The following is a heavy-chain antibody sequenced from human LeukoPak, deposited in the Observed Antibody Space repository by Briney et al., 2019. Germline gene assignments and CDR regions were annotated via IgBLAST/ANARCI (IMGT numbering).Heavy chain of an antibody. V-gene: IGHV3-23*01. CDR1: GCTFSSYA. J-gene: IGHJ4*02. Sequence: PGGSLRLSCAASGCTFSSYAMSWVRQAPGKGLEWVSGISGSGGNTYYADSVKGRFTMSRDNSNNTLYLQMNSLRAEDTAVYYCARHSRGRWYVFDYWGQGTLVTVSS. CDR2: ISGSGGNT. CDR3: ARHSRGRWYVFDY. D-gene: IGHD6-13*01.